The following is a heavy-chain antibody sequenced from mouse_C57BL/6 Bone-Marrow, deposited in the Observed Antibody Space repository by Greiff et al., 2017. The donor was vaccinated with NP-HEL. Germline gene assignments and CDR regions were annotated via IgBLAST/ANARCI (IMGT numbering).Heavy chain of an antibody. CDR2: INPSSGYT. CDR1: GYTFTSYW. J-gene: IGHJ2*01. V-gene: IGHV1-7*01. Sequence: QVQLQQSGAELAKPGASVKLSCKASGYTFTSYWLHWVKQRPGQGLEWIGYINPSSGYTKYNQKFKDKATLTADKSSSTAYMQLSSLTYEDSAVYDCAYYGSSYVRLDYWGQGTTLTVSS. CDR3: AYYGSSYVRLDY. D-gene: IGHD1-1*01.